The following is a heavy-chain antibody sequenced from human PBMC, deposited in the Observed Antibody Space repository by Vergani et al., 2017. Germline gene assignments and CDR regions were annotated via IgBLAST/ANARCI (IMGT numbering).Heavy chain of an antibody. D-gene: IGHD1-26*01. CDR2: INSDGSSP. Sequence: EVQLVESGGGLVQPGGSLRLSCAASGFTFSSYWMHWVRQAPGKGLVWVSRINSDGSSPSYADSVKSRFTISRDNAKNTLYLQMNSLRAEDTAVYYCARGLLHFWYFDLWGRGTLVTVSS. CDR3: ARGLLHFWYFDL. J-gene: IGHJ2*01. CDR1: GFTFSSYW. V-gene: IGHV3-74*01.